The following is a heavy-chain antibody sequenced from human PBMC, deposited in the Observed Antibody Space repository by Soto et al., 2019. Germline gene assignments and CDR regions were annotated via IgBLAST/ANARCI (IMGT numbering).Heavy chain of an antibody. CDR2: IYYSGST. CDR1: GGSISSSSYY. V-gene: IGHV4-39*01. CDR3: ARRSGSYYDFGLTHFDY. Sequence: SETLSLTCTVSGGSISSSSYYWGWIRQPPGKGLEWIGSIYYSGSTYYNPSLKSRVTISVDTSKNQFSLKLSSVTAADTAVYYCARRSGSYYDFGLTHFDYWGQGTLVTVSS. J-gene: IGHJ4*02. D-gene: IGHD3-3*01.